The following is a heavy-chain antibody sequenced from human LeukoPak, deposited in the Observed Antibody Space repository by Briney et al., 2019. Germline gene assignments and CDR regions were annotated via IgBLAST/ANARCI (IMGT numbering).Heavy chain of an antibody. J-gene: IGHJ6*02. CDR1: GFTFSSYW. Sequence: GGSLRLSCAASGFTFSSYWMSWVRQAPGKGLEWVANIKQDGSEKYYVDSVKGRFTTSRDNAKNSLYLQMNSLRAEDTAVYYCARETQGRGSSWYPYYYYGMDVWGQGTTVTVSS. CDR2: IKQDGSEK. CDR3: ARETQGRGSSWYPYYYYGMDV. D-gene: IGHD6-13*01. V-gene: IGHV3-7*03.